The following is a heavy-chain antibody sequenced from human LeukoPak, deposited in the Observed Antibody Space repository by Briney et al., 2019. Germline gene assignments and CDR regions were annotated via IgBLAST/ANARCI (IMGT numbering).Heavy chain of an antibody. Sequence: GGSLRLSCAASGFTFSSYSMNWVRQAPGKGLEWVSYISSSSSTIYYADSVKGRFTMSRDNAKNSLFLQMNSLRAEDTAIYYCARDGEYYFDYWGQGTQVTVSS. CDR2: ISSSSSTI. J-gene: IGHJ4*02. D-gene: IGHD3-10*01. V-gene: IGHV3-48*01. CDR1: GFTFSSYS. CDR3: ARDGEYYFDY.